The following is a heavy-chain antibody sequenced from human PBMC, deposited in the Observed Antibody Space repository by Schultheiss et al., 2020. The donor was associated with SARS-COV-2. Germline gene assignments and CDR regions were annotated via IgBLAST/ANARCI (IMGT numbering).Heavy chain of an antibody. CDR3: ARDPDVWSGYITSDYGMDV. CDR1: GGTFSSYA. CDR2: ISAYNGNT. D-gene: IGHD3-3*01. Sequence: ASVKVSCKASGGTFSSYAISWVRQAPGQGLEWMGWISAYNGNTNYAQKLQERVTITRDMSTSTAYMELSSLRSEDTAVYYCARDPDVWSGYITSDYGMDVWGQGTTVTVSS. J-gene: IGHJ6*02. V-gene: IGHV1-18*01.